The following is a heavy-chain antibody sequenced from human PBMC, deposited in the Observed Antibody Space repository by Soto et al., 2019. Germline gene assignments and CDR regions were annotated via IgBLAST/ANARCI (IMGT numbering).Heavy chain of an antibody. CDR1: GFTFSSYW. CDR3: ARVGLDPGGFWFDP. D-gene: IGHD3-10*01. J-gene: IGHJ5*02. Sequence: GGSLRLSCAASGFTFSSYWMSWVRQAPGKGLEWVANIKQDGSEKYYVDSVKGRFTISRDNAKNSLYLQMNSLRAEDTAVYYCARVGLDPGGFWFDPWGQGTLVTVSS. CDR2: IKQDGSEK. V-gene: IGHV3-7*01.